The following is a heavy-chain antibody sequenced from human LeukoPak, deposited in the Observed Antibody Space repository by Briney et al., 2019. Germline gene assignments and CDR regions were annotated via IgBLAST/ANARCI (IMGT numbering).Heavy chain of an antibody. CDR1: GFTFSSHS. D-gene: IGHD3-3*01. V-gene: IGHV3-69-1*01. Sequence: PGGPLRLSCAASGFTFSSHSINWVRQAPGKGLEWIATMTVTNKIYYADSVKGRFTISRDNAENSVYLQMNSLRDEDTAVYSCARAQTLFWEFDGFDIWGRGTKVTVSS. CDR2: MTVTNKI. J-gene: IGHJ3*02. CDR3: ARAQTLFWEFDGFDI.